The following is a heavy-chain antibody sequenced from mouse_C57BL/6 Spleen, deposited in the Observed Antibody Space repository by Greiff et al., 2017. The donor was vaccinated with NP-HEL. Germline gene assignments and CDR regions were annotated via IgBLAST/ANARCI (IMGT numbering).Heavy chain of an antibody. CDR3: ARELRREGFDY. Sequence: VQLQESGAGLVMPGASLKLSCSASGYTFTSYWMHWVKQRPGQGLEWVGEIGSSDSYTNYNQKFKGKSTLTVDKSTSTSYMQLSSLTSEDSAVYYCARELRREGFDYWGQGTTLTVSS. V-gene: IGHV1-69*01. J-gene: IGHJ2*01. CDR2: IGSSDSYT. D-gene: IGHD1-1*01. CDR1: GYTFTSYW.